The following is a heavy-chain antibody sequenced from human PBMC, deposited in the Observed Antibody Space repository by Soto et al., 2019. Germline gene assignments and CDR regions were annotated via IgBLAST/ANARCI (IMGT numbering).Heavy chain of an antibody. J-gene: IGHJ5*02. CDR3: TTYKDPCNYYDSSGYHP. V-gene: IGHV3-15*01. Sequence: GGSLRLSCAASGFAFSNAWMSWVRQAPGKGLEWVGRIKSKTDGGTTDYAAPVKGRFTISRDDSKNTLYLQMNSLKTEDTAVYYFTTYKDPCNYYDSSGYHPWGQGTLVTVSS. D-gene: IGHD3-22*01. CDR1: GFAFSNAW. CDR2: IKSKTDGGTT.